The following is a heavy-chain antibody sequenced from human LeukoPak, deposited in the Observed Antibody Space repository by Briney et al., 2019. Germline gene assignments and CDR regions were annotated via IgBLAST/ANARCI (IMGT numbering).Heavy chain of an antibody. CDR2: IYYSGST. CDR1: GGSIDGYY. D-gene: IGHD2-2*01. CDR3: ARGFVCSSTSCWGV. V-gene: IGHV4-59*01. J-gene: IGHJ6*04. Sequence: PSETLSLTCTVSGGSIDGYYWTWLRQPPGKGLEWIGYIYYSGSTNYSPSLKRRVTISLDTSKRHLSLKLNSVTAADTAIYYCARGFVCSSTSCWGVWGRGTTVTVSS.